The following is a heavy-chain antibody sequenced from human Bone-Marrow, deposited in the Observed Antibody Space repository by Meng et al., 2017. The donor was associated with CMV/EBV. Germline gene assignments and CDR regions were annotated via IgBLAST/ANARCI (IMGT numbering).Heavy chain of an antibody. D-gene: IGHD3-10*01. CDR3: ARDIRSYPTGVHF. V-gene: IGHV3-30*03. J-gene: IGHJ4*02. Sequence: LSLTCAAPGFTFSSYEMNWVRQAPGKGLEWVAVVSYDGRNKYYADSVKGRFTISRDNSKSSLYLQMNSLRPEDTAVYYCARDIRSYPTGVHFWGQGTLVTVSS. CDR2: VSYDGRNK. CDR1: GFTFSSYE.